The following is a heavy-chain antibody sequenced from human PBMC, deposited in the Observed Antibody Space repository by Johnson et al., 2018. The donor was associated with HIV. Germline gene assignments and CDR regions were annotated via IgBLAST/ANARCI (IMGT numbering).Heavy chain of an antibody. J-gene: IGHJ3*02. CDR1: GFTFSSYA. V-gene: IGHV3-30*14. Sequence: QLVESGGGVVQPGRSLRLSCAASGFTFSSYAMHWVRQAPGKGLAWVAVISFDGSNQSYEDSVKVRFTLSRDSSKDTLYVQMNSLRGEDTAVYYCARDPDPFREYHGDAFDIWGQGTVVTVSS. CDR2: ISFDGSNQ. D-gene: IGHD3-10*01. CDR3: ARDPDPFREYHGDAFDI.